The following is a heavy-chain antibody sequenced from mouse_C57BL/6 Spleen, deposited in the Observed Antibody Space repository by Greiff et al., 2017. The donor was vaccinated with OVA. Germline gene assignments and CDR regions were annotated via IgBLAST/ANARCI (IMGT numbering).Heavy chain of an antibody. CDR2: IYPGSGST. V-gene: IGHV1-55*01. J-gene: IGHJ4*01. D-gene: IGHD2-10*01. CDR3: ARYPSYDFYAMDY. CDR1: GYTFTSYW. Sequence: QVQLQQSGAELVKPGASVKMSCKASGYTFTSYWITWVKQRPGQGLEWIGDIYPGSGSTNYNEQFKSKATLTVDTSSSTAYMQLSSLTSEDSAVYYCARYPSYDFYAMDYWGQGTSVTVSS.